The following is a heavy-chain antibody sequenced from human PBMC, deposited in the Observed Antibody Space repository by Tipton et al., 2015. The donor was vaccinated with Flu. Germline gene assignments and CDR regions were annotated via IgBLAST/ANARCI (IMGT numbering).Heavy chain of an antibody. CDR2: IYTSGST. Sequence: TLSLTCTVSGGSISSYYWSWIRQPAGKGLEWIGRIYTSGSTNYNPSLKSRVTMSVDTSKNQFSLKLCSVTAADTAVYYCARDRASGYDWNWFDPWGQGTLVTVSS. V-gene: IGHV4-4*07. CDR3: ARDRASGYDWNWFDP. CDR1: GGSISSYY. D-gene: IGHD5-12*01. J-gene: IGHJ5*02.